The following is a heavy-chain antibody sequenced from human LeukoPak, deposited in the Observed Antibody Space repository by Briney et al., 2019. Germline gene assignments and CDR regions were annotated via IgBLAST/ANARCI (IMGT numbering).Heavy chain of an antibody. Sequence: HGGSVRVSCEASGFTFDDYSMHWVRQAPGRGLEWVSFISWDGGGTYYADFVKGRVTISRDNSKSSVYLQMNSLRTEDSALYYCDRKYYYYFYMDLWGKGTTVTVSS. V-gene: IGHV3-43*01. CDR1: GFTFDDYS. CDR3: DRKYYYYFYMDL. CDR2: ISWDGGGT. J-gene: IGHJ6*03.